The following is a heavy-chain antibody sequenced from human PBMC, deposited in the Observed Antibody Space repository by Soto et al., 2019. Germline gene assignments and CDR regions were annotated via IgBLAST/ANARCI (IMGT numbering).Heavy chain of an antibody. D-gene: IGHD3-10*01. CDR1: GFTFNDYS. J-gene: IGHJ6*02. CDR2: ISSSGTYI. Sequence: PGGSLRLSCEASGFTFNDYSMDWDRQAPEKGLEWVSSISSSGTYIYYADSVKGRFAISRDNANNVMYLQMDTLRAEDTAVYYCVRAGHVFDVHYYGMDLWGQGTTVTVSS. V-gene: IGHV3-21*01. CDR3: VRAGHVFDVHYYGMDL.